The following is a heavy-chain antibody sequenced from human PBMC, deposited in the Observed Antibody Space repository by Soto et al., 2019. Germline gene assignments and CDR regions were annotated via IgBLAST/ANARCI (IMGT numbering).Heavy chain of an antibody. J-gene: IGHJ5*02. CDR3: AKGDNLGPKTGYAFDP. V-gene: IGHV6-1*01. D-gene: IGHD5-12*01. Sequence: SQTLSLTCVISGDSVSSNTASWNWIRQSPSRDLEWLGRTYFRSKWYNDYAVSVKSRIIINPDTSNNQFSLQLNSVTPEDTAVYFCAKGDNLGPKTGYAFDPWGQGIMVTVSS. CDR2: TYFRSKWYN. CDR1: GDSVSSNTAS.